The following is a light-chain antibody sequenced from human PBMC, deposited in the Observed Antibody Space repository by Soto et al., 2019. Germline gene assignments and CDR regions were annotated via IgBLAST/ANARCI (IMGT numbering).Light chain of an antibody. J-gene: IGKJ1*01. V-gene: IGKV3-20*01. CDR2: GAS. Sequence: EIVLTQSPGTLSLSPGERATLSCRASQSVSSCYLAWYKPKPGQAPRLLIYGASSRATGIPDRFSGSGSGTDFTLTISRLAPEDFAVYYCQQYGSSPRTFGQGTKVEIK. CDR1: QSVSSCY. CDR3: QQYGSSPRT.